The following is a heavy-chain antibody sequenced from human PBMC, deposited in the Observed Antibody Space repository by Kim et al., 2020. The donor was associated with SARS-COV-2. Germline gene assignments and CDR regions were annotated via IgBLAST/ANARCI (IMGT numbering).Heavy chain of an antibody. J-gene: IGHJ4*02. D-gene: IGHD3-9*01. V-gene: IGHV1-3*01. CDR2: INAGNGNT. CDR3: ARGYILTVWDY. CDR1: GYTFTSYA. Sequence: ASVKVSCKASGYTFTSYAMHWVRQAPGQRLEWMGWINAGNGNTKYSQKFQGRVTITRNTSASTAYMELSSLRSEDTAVYYCARGYILTVWDYWGQGTLVTVSS.